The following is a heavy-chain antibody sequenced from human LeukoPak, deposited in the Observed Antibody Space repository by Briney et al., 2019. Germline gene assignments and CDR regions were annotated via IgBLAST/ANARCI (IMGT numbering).Heavy chain of an antibody. CDR1: GDSISSSSYY. V-gene: IGHV4-39*07. J-gene: IGHJ6*02. CDR3: ARAEGMDV. Sequence: SETLSLTCTVSGDSISSSSYYWGWIRQPPGKGLEWIGSIYYSRSTYYNPSLKSRVTISVDTSKNQFSLKLSSVTAADTAVYYCARAEGMDVWGQGTTIIVSS. CDR2: IYYSRST.